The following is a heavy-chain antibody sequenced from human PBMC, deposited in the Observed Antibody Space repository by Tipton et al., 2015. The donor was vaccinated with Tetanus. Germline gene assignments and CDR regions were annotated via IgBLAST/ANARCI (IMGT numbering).Heavy chain of an antibody. CDR3: ARLGYDILTGYHYDS. Sequence: TLSLTCTVSGGSIGSGGNYWSWIRQHPGKGLEWIGNIYYSGSTYYNPSLKSRVAISVDTSTNQFSLKLSSVTAADTAVYYCARLGYDILTGYHYDSWGQGTLVTVSS. CDR1: GGSIGSGGNY. D-gene: IGHD3-9*01. CDR2: IYYSGST. J-gene: IGHJ4*02. V-gene: IGHV4-31*03.